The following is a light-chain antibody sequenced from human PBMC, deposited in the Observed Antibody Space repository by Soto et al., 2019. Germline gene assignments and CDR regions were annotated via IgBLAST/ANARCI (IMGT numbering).Light chain of an antibody. J-gene: IGKJ1*01. CDR2: GIS. V-gene: IGKV3-20*01. CDR3: QQYTAWPLT. Sequence: EIVLTQSPASLSLSPGERATVSCRASQSVTSNYLAWYQQKPGKAPRLLIHGISNRATGVPDRFSGSGSGTDFTLTISRLEPEDFAVYYCQQYTAWPLTFGQGTKVDIK. CDR1: QSVTSNY.